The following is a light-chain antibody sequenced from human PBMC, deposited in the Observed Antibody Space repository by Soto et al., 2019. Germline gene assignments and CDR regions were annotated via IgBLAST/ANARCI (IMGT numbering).Light chain of an antibody. V-gene: IGKV3-20*01. J-gene: IGKJ2*01. CDR1: QRVSSRN. CDR3: QQYSDLPYT. CDR2: DAS. Sequence: EIVLTQSPGTLSLSPRERATLACRASQRVSSRNLAWYQQKPGQAPRPLIYDASSSATGIPDRFSGSGSVTEFTLTINRLEPEDLAVYFCQQYSDLPYTFGQGTKLEVK.